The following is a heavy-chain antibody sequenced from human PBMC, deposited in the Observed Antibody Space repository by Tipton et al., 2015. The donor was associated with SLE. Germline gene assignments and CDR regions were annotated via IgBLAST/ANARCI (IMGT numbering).Heavy chain of an antibody. CDR2: IYHSGSN. Sequence: TLSLTCTVSGVSISSFYWSWIRQPPGKGLEWIGYIYHSGSNNYNPSLKNRVTMSVDTSKNQVSLKLTSVSAADTAMFYCASGTLEWSHEPDYWGQGTLVTVSS. V-gene: IGHV4-59*12. D-gene: IGHD3-3*01. J-gene: IGHJ4*02. CDR3: ASGTLEWSHEPDY. CDR1: GVSISSFY.